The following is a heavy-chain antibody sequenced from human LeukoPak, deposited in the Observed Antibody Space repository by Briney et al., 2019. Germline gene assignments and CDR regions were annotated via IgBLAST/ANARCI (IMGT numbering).Heavy chain of an antibody. CDR3: AGGSITMVRGVINY. V-gene: IGHV4-4*02. CDR2: IYHSGST. J-gene: IGHJ4*02. D-gene: IGHD3-10*01. CDR1: GGSISSSNW. Sequence: PSETLSLTCAVSGGSISSSNWWSWVRQPPGKGLEWIGEIYHSGSTNYNPSLKSRVTISVDTSKNQFSLKLSSVTAADTAVYYCAGGSITMVRGVINYWGQGTLVTVSS.